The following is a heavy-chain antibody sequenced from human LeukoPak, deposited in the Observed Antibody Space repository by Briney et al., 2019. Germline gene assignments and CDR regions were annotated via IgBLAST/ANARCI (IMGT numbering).Heavy chain of an antibody. CDR3: ARDPNHYYDSSGYYGDY. J-gene: IGHJ4*02. Sequence: GASVKVSCKASGYTFTGHAMNWVRQAPGQGLEWMGWINTNTGNPTYAQGFTGRFVFSLDTSVSTAYLQISSLKAEDTAVYYCARDPNHYYDSSGYYGDYWGQGTLVTVSS. CDR2: INTNTGNP. V-gene: IGHV7-4-1*02. CDR1: GYTFTGHA. D-gene: IGHD3-22*01.